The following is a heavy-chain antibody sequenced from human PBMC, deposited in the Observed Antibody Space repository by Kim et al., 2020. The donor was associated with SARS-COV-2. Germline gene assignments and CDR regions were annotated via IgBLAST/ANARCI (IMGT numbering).Heavy chain of an antibody. CDR2: IYYSGST. CDR1: GGSISSGGYY. Sequence: SETLSLTCTVSGGSISSGGYYWSWIRQHPGKGLEWIGYIYYSGSTYYNPSLKSRVTISVDTSKNQFSLKLSSVTAADTAVYYCARGGYCSGGSCYSGIFDYWGQGTLVTVSS. V-gene: IGHV4-31*03. J-gene: IGHJ4*02. CDR3: ARGGYCSGGSCYSGIFDY. D-gene: IGHD2-15*01.